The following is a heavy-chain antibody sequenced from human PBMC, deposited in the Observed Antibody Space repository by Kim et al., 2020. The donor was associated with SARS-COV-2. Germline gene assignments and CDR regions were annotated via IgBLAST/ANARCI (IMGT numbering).Heavy chain of an antibody. V-gene: IGHV3-15*01. J-gene: IGHJ4*02. CDR2: GAT. CDR3: TALAGPLDN. D-gene: IGHD6-19*01. Sequence: GATDYAGPVKSRFTRSRDDSKNTLYLQVSRLKTEHTAVYYCTALAGPLDNWGQGTLVPVSS.